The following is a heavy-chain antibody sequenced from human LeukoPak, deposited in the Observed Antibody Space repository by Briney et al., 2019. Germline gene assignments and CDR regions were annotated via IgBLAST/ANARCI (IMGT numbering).Heavy chain of an antibody. D-gene: IGHD6-13*01. CDR2: INTKNAGT. Sequence: GASVKVSCKASGYTFTGYYMHWVRQAPGQGLEWMGWINTKNAGTNFAQRFQGSGTMTRDTSISTVYMELSRLRSDDTALYYCARTLYIAAVPGGFDYWGQGTLVTVSS. CDR3: ARTLYIAAVPGGFDY. CDR1: GYTFTGYY. J-gene: IGHJ4*02. V-gene: IGHV1-2*02.